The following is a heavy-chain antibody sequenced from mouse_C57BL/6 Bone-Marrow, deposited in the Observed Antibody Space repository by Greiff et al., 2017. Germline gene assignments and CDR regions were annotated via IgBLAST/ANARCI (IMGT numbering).Heavy chain of an antibody. CDR3: VGRDYCAMDY. CDR1: GFSFNTYA. Sequence: EVHLVESGGGLVQPKGSLKLSCAASGFSFNTYAMNWVRQAPGKGLEWVARIRSKSNNYATYYADSVKDSFTISRDDSESMLYLQMNNLKTEDTAMYYCVGRDYCAMDYWGQGTSVTVSS. CDR2: IRSKSNNYAT. J-gene: IGHJ4*01. V-gene: IGHV10-1*01.